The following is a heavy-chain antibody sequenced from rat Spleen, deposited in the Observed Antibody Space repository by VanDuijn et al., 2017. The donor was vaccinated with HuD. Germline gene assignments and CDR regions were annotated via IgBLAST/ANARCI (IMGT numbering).Heavy chain of an antibody. V-gene: IGHV5-58*01. Sequence: EVQLVETGGGLVQPGRSLKLSCVASGFTFSSYWMYWIRQAPGKGLEWVSSISPSGGSTFYRDAVKGRFTISRDIAKNTLYLQMDSLRSEDTATYYCAKDANYGGSPYWGQGVMVTVSS. CDR3: AKDANYGGSPY. CDR1: GFTFSSYW. D-gene: IGHD1-11*01. J-gene: IGHJ2*01. CDR2: ISPSGGST.